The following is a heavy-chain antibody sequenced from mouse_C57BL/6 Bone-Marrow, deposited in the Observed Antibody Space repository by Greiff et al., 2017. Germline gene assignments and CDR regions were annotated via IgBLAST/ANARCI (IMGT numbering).Heavy chain of an antibody. CDR3: ARVDWYFDV. V-gene: IGHV1-55*01. J-gene: IGHJ1*03. Sequence: QVQLQQPGAELVKPGASVTMSCTASGYTFTSYWITWVKQRPGQGLEWIGDIYPGSGSTNYNEKFKSQATLTVDTSSRTAYMQLSSLTSEDSAVYYCARVDWYFDVWGTGTTVTVSS. CDR1: GYTFTSYW. CDR2: IYPGSGST.